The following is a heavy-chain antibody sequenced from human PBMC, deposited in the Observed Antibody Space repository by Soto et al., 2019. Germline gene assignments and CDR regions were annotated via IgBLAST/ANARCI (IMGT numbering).Heavy chain of an antibody. D-gene: IGHD6-13*01. Sequence: QVQLVQSGAEVKKPGSSVKVSCKASGGTFSSYTISWVRQAPGQGLEWMGRIIPILGIANYAQKFQGRVTITADKSTSTAYMELSSLRSEDTAVYYCASPPYVGSSSLGYWGQGTLVSVSS. CDR2: IIPILGIA. J-gene: IGHJ4*02. V-gene: IGHV1-69*02. CDR3: ASPPYVGSSSLGY. CDR1: GGTFSSYT.